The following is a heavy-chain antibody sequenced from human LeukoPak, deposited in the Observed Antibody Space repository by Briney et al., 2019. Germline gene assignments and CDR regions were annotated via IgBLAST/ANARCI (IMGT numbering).Heavy chain of an antibody. CDR1: GFTFSSYA. CDR3: ARAYGSSGYYQLPIDY. V-gene: IGHV3-23*01. CDR2: ITGSGGTT. J-gene: IGHJ4*02. D-gene: IGHD3-22*01. Sequence: GGSLRLSCAASGFTFSSYAMSWVRQAPGKGLEWVSSITGSGGTTHHADSVKGRFTISRDNSKSTLLLQMNSLRVEDTALYHCARAYGSSGYYQLPIDYWGQGTLVTVSS.